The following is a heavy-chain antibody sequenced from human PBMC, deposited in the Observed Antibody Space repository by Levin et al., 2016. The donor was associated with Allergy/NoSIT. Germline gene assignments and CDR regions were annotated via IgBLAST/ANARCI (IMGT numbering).Heavy chain of an antibody. CDR1: GFSLSNARMG. CDR3: ARMGRNYVFGYYYGMDV. CDR2: IFSNDEK. V-gene: IGHV2-26*01. Sequence: SGPTLVKPTETLTLTCTVSGFSLSNARMGVSWIRQPPGKALEWLAHIFSNDEKSYSTSLKSRLTISKDTSKSQVVLTMTNMDPVDTATYYCARMGRNYVFGYYYGMDVWGQGTTVTVSS. D-gene: IGHD4-11*01. J-gene: IGHJ6*02.